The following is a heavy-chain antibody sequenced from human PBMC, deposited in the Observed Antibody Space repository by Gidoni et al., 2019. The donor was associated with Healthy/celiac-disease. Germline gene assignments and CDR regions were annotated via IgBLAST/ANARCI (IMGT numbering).Heavy chain of an antibody. J-gene: IGHJ3*02. CDR1: GYSFTSYW. V-gene: IGHV5-51*01. Sequence: EVQLVQSGAEVKKPGESLKISCKVSGYSFTSYWIGWVRQMPGKGLEWMGIIYPGDSDTRYSPSFQGQVTSSADKSISTAYLQWSSLKASDTAMYYCARRVYGDYFLSAFDIWGQGTMVTVSS. CDR2: IYPGDSDT. CDR3: ARRVYGDYFLSAFDI. D-gene: IGHD4-17*01.